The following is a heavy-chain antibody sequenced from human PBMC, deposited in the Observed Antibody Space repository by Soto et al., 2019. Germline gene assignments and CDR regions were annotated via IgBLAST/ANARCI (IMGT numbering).Heavy chain of an antibody. D-gene: IGHD2-2*01. CDR1: GGTLSSYT. J-gene: IGHJ6*03. CDR3: ARAAPLLGYCSSTSCPYQPYYYYYMDV. CDR2: VITVLGIT. Sequence: GASVKVSCKASGGTLSSYTISWVRQAPGQGLEWMGRVITVLGITNYAQKFQGRVTITADKSTSTAYMELSSLRSEDTAVYYRARAAPLLGYCSSTSCPYQPYYYYYMDVWGKGTTVTVSS. V-gene: IGHV1-69*02.